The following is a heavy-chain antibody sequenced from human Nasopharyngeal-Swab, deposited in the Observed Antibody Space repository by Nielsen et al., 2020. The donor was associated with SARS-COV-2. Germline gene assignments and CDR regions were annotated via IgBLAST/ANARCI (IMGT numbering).Heavy chain of an antibody. CDR3: ARSSHQSEGYAFDY. CDR2: IKQDGSEK. V-gene: IGHV3-7*03. Sequence: GGSLRLSCAASGFTFSSYWMSWVRQAPGKGLEWVANIKQDGSEKYYVDSVKGRFTISRDNAKNSLYLQMNSLRAEDTAVYCCARSSHQSEGYAFDYWGQGTLVTVSS. J-gene: IGHJ4*02. D-gene: IGHD5-12*01. CDR1: GFTFSSYW.